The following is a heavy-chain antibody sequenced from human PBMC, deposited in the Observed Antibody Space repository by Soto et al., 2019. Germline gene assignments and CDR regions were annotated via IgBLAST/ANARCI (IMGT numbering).Heavy chain of an antibody. V-gene: IGHV3-30-3*01. CDR1: GFTFSSYA. D-gene: IGHD3-22*01. Sequence: QVQLVESGGGVVQPGRSLRLSCAASGFTFSSYAMHWVRQAPGKGLEWVAVISYDGSNKYYADSVKGRFTISRDNSKNTLYLQMNSLRAEDTAVYYCARVRRIVENWFDPWGQGTLVTVSS. CDR2: ISYDGSNK. CDR3: ARVRRIVENWFDP. J-gene: IGHJ5*02.